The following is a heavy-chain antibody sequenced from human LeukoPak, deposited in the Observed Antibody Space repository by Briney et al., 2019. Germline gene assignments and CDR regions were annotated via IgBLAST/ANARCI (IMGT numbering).Heavy chain of an antibody. D-gene: IGHD3/OR15-3a*01. J-gene: IGHJ5*02. Sequence: ASVKVSCKASGYTFTSYDINWVRQATGQGLEWMGWMNPNSGNTGYAQKFQGRVTITRNTSISTAYMELSSLRSEDTAAYYCARDRGRFGPMAAGWFDPWGQGTLVTVSS. CDR1: GYTFTSYD. CDR3: ARDRGRFGPMAAGWFDP. CDR2: MNPNSGNT. V-gene: IGHV1-8*03.